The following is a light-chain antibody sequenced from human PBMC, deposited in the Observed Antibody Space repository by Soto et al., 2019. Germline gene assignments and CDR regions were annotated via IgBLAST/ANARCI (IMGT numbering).Light chain of an antibody. V-gene: IGLV2-14*01. J-gene: IGLJ1*01. CDR1: SSDIGGYNY. Sequence: QSALTQPASVSGSPGQSITVSCTGTSSDIGGYNYVSWYQHHPGKAPQLIIYEVNLRPSGVSDRFSASKSGDTDSLTISGLQAGDEADYYCCSYSTSNTHNYVFGTGTKVTVL. CDR2: EVN. CDR3: CSYSTSNTHNYV.